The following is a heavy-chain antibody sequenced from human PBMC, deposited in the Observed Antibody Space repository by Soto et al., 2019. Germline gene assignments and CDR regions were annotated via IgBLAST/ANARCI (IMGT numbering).Heavy chain of an antibody. Sequence: PGGSLRLSCAASGFTFSSYTMSWVRQAPGKGLEWVSTISGSGSSTYSADSVKGRFTISRDNSKNTLYLQMNSLRVEDTAIYYYSKAWGIDSWGPRTLVT. J-gene: IGHJ4*02. CDR3: SKAWGIDS. CDR1: GFTFSSYT. D-gene: IGHD7-27*01. V-gene: IGHV3-23*01. CDR2: ISGSGSST.